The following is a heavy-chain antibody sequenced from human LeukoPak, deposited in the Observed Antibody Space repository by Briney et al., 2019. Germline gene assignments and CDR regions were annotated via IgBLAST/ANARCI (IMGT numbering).Heavy chain of an antibody. V-gene: IGHV3-23*01. Sequence: PGGSLRLSCAASGFTFSSYAISWVRQAPGKGLEWVSTISDGGGSTYYADSVKGRFTISRDNSKNTLYLQMNSLRAEDTAVYYCAKDGSGYDGGYFDYWGQGTLVTVSS. CDR2: ISDGGGST. J-gene: IGHJ4*02. CDR1: GFTFSSYA. D-gene: IGHD5-12*01. CDR3: AKDGSGYDGGYFDY.